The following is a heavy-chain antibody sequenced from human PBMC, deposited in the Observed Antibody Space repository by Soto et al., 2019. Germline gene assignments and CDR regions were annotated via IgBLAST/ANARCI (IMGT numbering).Heavy chain of an antibody. CDR1: GFTFSNYA. D-gene: IGHD1-1*01. Sequence: VQLLESGGGLVQPGGSLSLSCAASGFTFSNYAMTWVRQAPGKGLEWVSFISGSGGITYYADSVKGRFTISRDNSKNTLYLQMHSLRAEDTAIYYCEKDANWEDHYWGQGTLVTVSS. CDR3: EKDANWEDHY. CDR2: ISGSGGIT. V-gene: IGHV3-23*01. J-gene: IGHJ4*02.